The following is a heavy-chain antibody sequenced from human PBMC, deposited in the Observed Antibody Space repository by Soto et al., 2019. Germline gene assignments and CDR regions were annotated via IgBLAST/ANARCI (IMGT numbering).Heavy chain of an antibody. J-gene: IGHJ5*02. D-gene: IGHD6-13*01. CDR2: MYSSGSP. V-gene: IGHV4-59*01. CDR3: ARGHSSSGFFDP. CDR1: GVSISSYY. Sequence: QVQLQESGPGLVKPSETLSLTCNVSGVSISSYYWSWIRQPPGKGLEWIGYMYSSGSPNYNPSLKSRVPISVDTSQNHFSLKLNSVTPADTAVYYCARGHSSSGFFDPWGPGTLVTVSS.